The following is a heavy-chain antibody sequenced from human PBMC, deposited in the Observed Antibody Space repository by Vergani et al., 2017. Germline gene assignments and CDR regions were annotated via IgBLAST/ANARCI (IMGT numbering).Heavy chain of an antibody. Sequence: QVQLQESGPGLVKPSETLSLTCTVSGYSISSVYYWGWTRQPPGKGLEWIGSIYHSGSTYYNPSLKSRVTISLDTTKNQFSLKLSSVPAADTAVYYCARSHHSSGWPRFFDYGGQGTLVTVSS. D-gene: IGHD6-19*01. V-gene: IGHV4-38-2*02. CDR3: ARSHHSSGWPRFFDY. CDR2: IYHSGST. J-gene: IGHJ4*02. CDR1: GYSISSVYY.